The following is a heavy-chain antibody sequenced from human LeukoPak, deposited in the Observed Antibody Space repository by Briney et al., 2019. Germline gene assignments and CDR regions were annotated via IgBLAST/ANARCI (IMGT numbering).Heavy chain of an antibody. D-gene: IGHD5-12*01. J-gene: IGHJ4*02. CDR1: GGSISTYY. CDR2: IYHSGST. Sequence: SETLSLTCTVSGGSISTYYWSWIRQPPGKGLEWFGYIYHSGSTKYNPSLKSRVTISVDTSKNQFSLKLSSVTAADTAVYYCARDGYSGNDGLWGQGTLVTVSS. CDR3: ARDGYSGNDGL. V-gene: IGHV4-59*01.